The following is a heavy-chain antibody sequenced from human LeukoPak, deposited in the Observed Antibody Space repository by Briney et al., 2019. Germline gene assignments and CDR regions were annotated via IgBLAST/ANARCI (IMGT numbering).Heavy chain of an antibody. V-gene: IGHV1-8*03. CDR3: ARSNLHDYGVHFDY. D-gene: IGHD4-17*01. J-gene: IGHJ4*02. CDR1: GYTFTSYD. CDR2: MNPNSGNT. Sequence: ASVKVSCKASGYTFTSYDINWVRQATGQGLEWMGWMNPNSGNTGYAQKFQGRVTITRDTSASTAYMELSSLRSEDTAVYYCARSNLHDYGVHFDYWGQGTLVTASS.